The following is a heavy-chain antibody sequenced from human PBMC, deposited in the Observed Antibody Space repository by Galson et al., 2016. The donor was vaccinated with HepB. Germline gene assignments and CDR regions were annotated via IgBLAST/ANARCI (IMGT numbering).Heavy chain of an antibody. Sequence: SLRLSCAASGFTFDDHALHWVRQAPGKGLEWVSGVTWDSYPIGPADSVKGRFTISRDNAKYSVYLDMNDLRPEDTAFYYCAKDRGSGSTIRFFDSWGQGTLVTVS. CDR1: GFTFDDHA. V-gene: IGHV3-9*01. J-gene: IGHJ4*02. CDR3: AKDRGSGSTIRFFDS. CDR2: VTWDSYPI. D-gene: IGHD5/OR15-5a*01.